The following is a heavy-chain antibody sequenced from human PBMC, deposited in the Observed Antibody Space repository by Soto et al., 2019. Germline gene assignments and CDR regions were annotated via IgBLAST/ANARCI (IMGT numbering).Heavy chain of an antibody. CDR2: ISSDSNYK. Sequence: GGSLRLSCAGSGFTFRSYGMNWVRQVPGKGLEWVSSISSDSNYKYYGDSVKGRFTISRDNAKNSLYLQMNSLRPEDTAIYYCARDRYHDSRVYFQQWGQGTLVTVSS. D-gene: IGHD2-2*01. CDR3: ARDRYHDSRVYFQQ. J-gene: IGHJ1*01. V-gene: IGHV3-21*01. CDR1: GFTFRSYG.